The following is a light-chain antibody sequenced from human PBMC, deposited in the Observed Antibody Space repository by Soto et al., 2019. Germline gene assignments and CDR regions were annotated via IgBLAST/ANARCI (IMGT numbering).Light chain of an antibody. V-gene: IGKV1-5*01. CDR3: QQYNSYSRT. J-gene: IGKJ1*01. CDR2: DAS. CDR1: QSISGW. Sequence: DIQMTQSPSTLSASVGDRVTITCRASQSISGWLAWYQQKPGKPPKLLIYDASSLEGGVPSRFSGSGSGTEFTLTISSLQPDDSATYYCQQYNSYSRTFGQGTKVDIK.